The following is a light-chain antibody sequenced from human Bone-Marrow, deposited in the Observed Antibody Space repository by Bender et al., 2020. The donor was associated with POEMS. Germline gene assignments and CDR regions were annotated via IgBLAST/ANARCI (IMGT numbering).Light chain of an antibody. CDR2: KDS. J-gene: IGLJ2*01. CDR1: TLSKQY. CDR3: RWAETSGTDVV. Sequence: SYELTQSPSVSVSPGQTARITCSGDTLSKQYAYWYQQKPGQAPAVVIYKDSERPSGIPERCSGSSSGTKVTLTISGVDADDEAVYYRRWAETSGTDVVFGAGTRQTVL. V-gene: IGLV3-25*03.